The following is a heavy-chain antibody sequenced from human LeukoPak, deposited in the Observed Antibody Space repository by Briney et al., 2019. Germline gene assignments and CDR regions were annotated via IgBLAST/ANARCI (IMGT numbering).Heavy chain of an antibody. D-gene: IGHD3-10*02. J-gene: IGHJ6*04. Sequence: GGSLRLSCAASEFMFRYNLIHWVRQAPGTGLVWVSRIKSDGSGISYADSVKGRFTISRDNARNTLYLQMNSLRAEDTAVYYCAELGITMIGGVWGKGTTVTISS. CDR1: EFMFRYNL. V-gene: IGHV3-74*01. CDR3: AELGITMIGGV. CDR2: IKSDGSGI.